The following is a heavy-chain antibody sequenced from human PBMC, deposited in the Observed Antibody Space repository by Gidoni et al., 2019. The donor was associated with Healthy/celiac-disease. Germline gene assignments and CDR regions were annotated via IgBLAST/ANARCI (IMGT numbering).Heavy chain of an antibody. V-gene: IGHV4-59*01. D-gene: IGHD2-2*01. J-gene: IGHJ5*02. CDR3: AREGVPNWCDP. CDR2: IYYRGST. Sequence: QVQLQESGPARVKPSETLYLTCTVSGGSISSYYWRWIRQPPGKGLEWIGYIYYRGSTNYNPFLKIRFTISVDTSKNQFSLKLSSVTAAVTSVYYCAREGVPNWCDPGGQGTLVTVSS. CDR1: GGSISSYY.